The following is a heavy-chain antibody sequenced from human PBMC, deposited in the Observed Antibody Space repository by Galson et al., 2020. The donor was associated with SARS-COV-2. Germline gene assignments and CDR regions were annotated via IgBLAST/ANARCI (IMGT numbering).Heavy chain of an antibody. Sequence: GGSLRLSCAASGFTFSSYAMHWVRQAPGKGLEWVAVISYDGSNKYYADSVKGRFTISRDNSKNTLYLQMNSLRAEDTAVYYCARPGSGSYYNDFSYWGQGTLVTVSS. CDR3: ARPGSGSYYNDFSY. CDR1: GFTFSSYA. J-gene: IGHJ4*02. D-gene: IGHD3-10*01. V-gene: IGHV3-30*04. CDR2: ISYDGSNK.